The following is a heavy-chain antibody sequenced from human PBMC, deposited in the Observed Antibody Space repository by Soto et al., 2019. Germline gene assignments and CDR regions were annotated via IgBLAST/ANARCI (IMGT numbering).Heavy chain of an antibody. J-gene: IGHJ6*01. V-gene: IGHV4-61*01. D-gene: IGHD2-2*02. Sequence: SETLSLTCTVSGGSVSSGSYYWSWIRQPPGKGLEWIGYIYYSGSTNYNPSLKSRVTISVDTSKNQFSLKLSSVTAADTAVYYCASVTRTCISTSCYRYYYGMDVWGQGTTVTVAS. CDR3: ASVTRTCISTSCYRYYYGMDV. CDR2: IYYSGST. CDR1: GGSVSSGSYY.